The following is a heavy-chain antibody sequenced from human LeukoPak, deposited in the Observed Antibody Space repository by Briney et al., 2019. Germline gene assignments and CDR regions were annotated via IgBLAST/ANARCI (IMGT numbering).Heavy chain of an antibody. D-gene: IGHD2-2*01. CDR2: IYYSGIT. CDR3: ARRPVIYCSSTSCYAGAFDI. J-gene: IGHJ3*02. V-gene: IGHV4-39*01. Sequence: PSETLSLPCTVSGVSISSSSYYWGWIRQPPGKGLEWIVTIYYSGITYYNPSLKSRVTISVDPSNNQSALKLSSVPAADTAVYYCARRPVIYCSSTSCYAGAFDIWGQGTMVTVSS. CDR1: GVSISSSSYY.